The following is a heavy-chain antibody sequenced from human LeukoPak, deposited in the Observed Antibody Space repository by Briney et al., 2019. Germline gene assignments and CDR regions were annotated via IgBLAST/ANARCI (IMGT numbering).Heavy chain of an antibody. J-gene: IGHJ4*02. CDR2: VYSVGST. D-gene: IGHD3-10*01. CDR1: GFSFSVFW. Sequence: PGGSLRLSCAASGFSFSVFWMHWVRQVPGKGPVWVSVVYSVGSTYYADSVRGRFTISRDNSKNTLYLQMNSLRAEDTAVYYCATSPLAGSWGQGTLVTVSS. V-gene: IGHV3-53*01. CDR3: ATSPLAGS.